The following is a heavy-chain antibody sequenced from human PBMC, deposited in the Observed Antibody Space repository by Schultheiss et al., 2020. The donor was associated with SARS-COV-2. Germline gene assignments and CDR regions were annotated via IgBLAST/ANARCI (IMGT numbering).Heavy chain of an antibody. V-gene: IGHV1-18*01. Sequence: ASVKVSCKVSGYTVTALSMHWVRQAPGQGLEWMGWISAYNGNTNYAQKLQGRVTMTTDTSTSTAYMELSSLRAEDTAVYYCANKVFDWGQGTLVTVSS. CDR2: ISAYNGNT. CDR3: ANKVFD. D-gene: IGHD3-3*01. J-gene: IGHJ4*02. CDR1: GYTVTALS.